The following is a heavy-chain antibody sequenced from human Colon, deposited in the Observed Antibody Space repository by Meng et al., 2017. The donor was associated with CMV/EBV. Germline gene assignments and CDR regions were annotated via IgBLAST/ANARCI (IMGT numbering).Heavy chain of an antibody. CDR2: IKKDGSEK. Sequence: GESLKISCAASGFTFSNYWMSWVRQAPGKGLEWVANIKKDGSEKYYVDSVKGRFTISRDNAKNSLYLQMNSLRAEDTAVYYFAREGPSGWKLRYFVWLDYWGQGTLVTVSS. D-gene: IGHD3-9*01. CDR3: AREGPSGWKLRYFVWLDY. J-gene: IGHJ4*02. CDR1: GFTFSNYW. V-gene: IGHV3-7*01.